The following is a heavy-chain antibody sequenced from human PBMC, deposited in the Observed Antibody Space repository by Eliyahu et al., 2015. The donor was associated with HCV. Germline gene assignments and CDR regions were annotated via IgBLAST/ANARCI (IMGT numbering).Heavy chain of an antibody. CDR2: ISGSGGST. CDR3: ASGGGYSSGWYWGNSWFDP. CDR1: GFXFSSXX. V-gene: IGHV3-23*01. D-gene: IGHD6-19*01. Sequence: EVQLLESGGGLVQPGGSLRLSCAASGFXFSSXXMSWVRQAPGKGLEWVSAISGSGGSTYYADSVKGRFTISRDNSKNTLYLQMNSLRAEDTAVYYCASGGGYSSGWYWGNSWFDPWGQGTLVTVSS. J-gene: IGHJ5*02.